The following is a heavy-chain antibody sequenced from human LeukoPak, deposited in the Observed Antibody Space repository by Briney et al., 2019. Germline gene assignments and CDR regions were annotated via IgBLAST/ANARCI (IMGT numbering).Heavy chain of an antibody. Sequence: GGSLRLSCAASGFTFSSHAMSWVRQAPGKGLEWVSAISGSGGSTYYADSVKGRFTISRDNSKNTLYLQMNSLRAEDTAVYYCARARTTVTYFDYWGQGTLVTVSS. J-gene: IGHJ4*02. CDR2: ISGSGGST. CDR3: ARARTTVTYFDY. CDR1: GFTFSSHA. D-gene: IGHD4-17*01. V-gene: IGHV3-23*01.